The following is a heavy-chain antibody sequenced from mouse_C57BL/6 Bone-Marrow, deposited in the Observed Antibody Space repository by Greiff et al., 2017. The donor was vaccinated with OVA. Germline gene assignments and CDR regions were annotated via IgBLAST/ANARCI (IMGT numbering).Heavy chain of an antibody. CDR1: GYTFTSYG. J-gene: IGHJ4*01. V-gene: IGHV1-81*01. CDR2: IYPRSGNT. CDR3: ARERYQYYGSSYDYAMDY. D-gene: IGHD1-1*01. Sequence: QVQLQQSGAELARPGASVKLSCKASGYTFTSYGISWVKQRTGQGLEWIGEIYPRSGNTYYNEKFKGKATLTADKSSSTAYMELRSLTSEDSAVYVCARERYQYYGSSYDYAMDYWGQGTSVTVSS.